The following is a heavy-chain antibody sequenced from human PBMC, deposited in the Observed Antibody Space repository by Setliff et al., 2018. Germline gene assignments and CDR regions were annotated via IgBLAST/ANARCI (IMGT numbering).Heavy chain of an antibody. V-gene: IGHV4-4*07. Sequence: SETLSLTCTVSGDSISNYYWNWIRQPAGKGLEWIGRIYVTESTKYNPSLKSRVTLSIDTSKNQFSQKLSSVTAADAALYYCAASRAYTGAVEEWFLPKTFDFWGQGSPDTSP. D-gene: IGHD3-10*01. CDR3: AASRAYTGAVEEWFLPKTFDF. CDR2: IYVTEST. CDR1: GDSISNYY. J-gene: IGHJ4*02.